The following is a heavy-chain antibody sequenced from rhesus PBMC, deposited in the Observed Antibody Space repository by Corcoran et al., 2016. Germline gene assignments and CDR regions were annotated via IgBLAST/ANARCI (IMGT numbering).Heavy chain of an antibody. Sequence: QLPLQESGPGLVKPSETLSVTCAVSCGSIRSSHLSRFPPAPGKGLEWIGYIYCSSSSTNYNPSLKSRGTLSVDTSKNQLSLKLSSVTAADTAVYYCARTPQYCSGIYCYYFDYWGQGVLVTVSS. J-gene: IGHJ4*01. CDR2: IYCSSSST. CDR3: ARTPQYCSGIYCYYFDY. D-gene: IGHD2-27*01. V-gene: IGHV4-169*01. CDR1: CGSIRSSH.